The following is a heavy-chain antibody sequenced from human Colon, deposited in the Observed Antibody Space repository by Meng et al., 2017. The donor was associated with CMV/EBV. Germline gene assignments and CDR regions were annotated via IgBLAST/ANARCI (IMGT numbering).Heavy chain of an antibody. V-gene: IGHV3-30-3*01. CDR2: LSYDGINK. J-gene: IGHJ4*02. CDR3: ARNRFLLLFDDYNGVSDH. D-gene: IGHD5-24*01. Sequence: TFRNHAMYWVRQTPGKGLEWVESLSYDGINKHHADSVKGRFTISRDKSKRILYLEMNSLRGEDTAVYYCARNRFLLLFDDYNGVSDHWGQGTLVTVSS. CDR1: TFRNHA.